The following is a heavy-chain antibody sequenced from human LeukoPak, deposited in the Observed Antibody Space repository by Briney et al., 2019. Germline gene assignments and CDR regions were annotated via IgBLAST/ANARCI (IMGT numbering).Heavy chain of an antibody. Sequence: KPSQTLSLTCTVSGGSISSGGYYWSWIRQHPGEGLEWIGYIYYSGSTYYNPSLKSRVTISVDTSKNQFSLKLSSVTAADTAVYYCARAMTTVTPSFDYWGQGTLVTVSS. CDR2: IYYSGST. CDR1: GGSISSGGYY. CDR3: ARAMTTVTPSFDY. J-gene: IGHJ4*02. V-gene: IGHV4-31*03. D-gene: IGHD4-11*01.